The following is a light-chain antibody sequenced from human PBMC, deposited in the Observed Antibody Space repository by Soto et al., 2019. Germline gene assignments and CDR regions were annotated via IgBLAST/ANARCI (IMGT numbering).Light chain of an antibody. Sequence: QSVLTQPPSASGTPGQRVTISCSGSSSNIGSYSVNWYQQLPGTAPKLLIYNNNQRPSGVPDRFSGSKSGTSAALTISGLLSEEEAGYYCAAWDASLNGPVFGGGTQLTVL. CDR3: AAWDASLNGPV. J-gene: IGLJ2*01. CDR2: NNN. CDR1: SSNIGSYS. V-gene: IGLV1-44*01.